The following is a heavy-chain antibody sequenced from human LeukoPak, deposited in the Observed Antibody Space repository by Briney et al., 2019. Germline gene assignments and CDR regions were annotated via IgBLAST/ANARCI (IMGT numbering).Heavy chain of an antibody. CDR2: IYYSGST. CDR1: GYSISSYY. CDR3: ARDHPELSFDY. J-gene: IGHJ4*02. D-gene: IGHD1-26*01. Sequence: SETLSLTCAVSGYSISSYYWSWIRQPPGKGLEWIGYIYYSGSTNYNPSLKSRVTISVDTSKNQFSLKLSSVTAADTAVYYCARDHPELSFDYWGQGTLVTVSS. V-gene: IGHV4-59*01.